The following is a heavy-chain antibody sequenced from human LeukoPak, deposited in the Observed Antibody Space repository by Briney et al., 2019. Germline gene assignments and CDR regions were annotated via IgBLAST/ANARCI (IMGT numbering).Heavy chain of an antibody. V-gene: IGHV1-2*02. J-gene: IGHJ4*02. CDR2: INPHNGDT. D-gene: IGHD2-15*01. CDR1: GYTFTSYH. CDR3: ATVRDIVVGGGPYYFDY. Sequence: ASVKVSCKASGYTFTSYHIHWVRQAPGQGLEWMGWINPHNGDTNYAQKFQGRVTMTRDTSITTAYMELSRLKSDDTAVYYCATVRDIVVGGGPYYFDYWGQGTLVTVSS.